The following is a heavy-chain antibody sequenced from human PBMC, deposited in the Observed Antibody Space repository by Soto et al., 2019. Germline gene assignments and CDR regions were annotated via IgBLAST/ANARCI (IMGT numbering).Heavy chain of an antibody. CDR1: GFTFSSYG. D-gene: IGHD2-2*01. V-gene: IGHV3-33*01. CDR2: IWYDGSNK. CDR3: ARGGFVVVPAAMPGDYYYYMDV. Sequence: GGSLRLSCAASGFTFSSYGMHWVRQAPGKGLGWVAVIWYDGSNKYYADSVKGRFTISRDNSKNTLYLQMNSLRAEDTAVYYCARGGFVVVPAAMPGDYYYYMDVWGKGTTVTVSS. J-gene: IGHJ6*03.